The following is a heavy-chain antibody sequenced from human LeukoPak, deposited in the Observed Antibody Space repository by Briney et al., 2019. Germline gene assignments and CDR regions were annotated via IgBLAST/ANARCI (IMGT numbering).Heavy chain of an antibody. Sequence: GGSLRLSCAASGFTFSDYYMSWIRQAPGKGLEWVSYISSSGSTIYYADSVKGRFTISRDNSKNTLYLQMNSLRAEDTAVYYCARASPPYSSSWEYFDYWGQGTLVTVSS. J-gene: IGHJ4*02. V-gene: IGHV3-11*04. CDR3: ARASPPYSSSWEYFDY. CDR1: GFTFSDYY. D-gene: IGHD6-13*01. CDR2: ISSSGSTI.